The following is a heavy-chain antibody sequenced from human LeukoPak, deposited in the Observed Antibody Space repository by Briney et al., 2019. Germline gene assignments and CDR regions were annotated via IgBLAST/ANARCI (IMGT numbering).Heavy chain of an antibody. V-gene: IGHV5-51*01. J-gene: IGHJ4*02. Sequence: GESLKISCNSSGYIYTSYWIGWVRQMPGRGLEWMGIFYPANSDTKYSPSFQGQVTISADKSISTAYLQWSNLRASDTAMYYCAMARNGDYYWYFDSWGQGTLVTVSS. CDR3: AMARNGDYYWYFDS. CDR1: GYIYTSYW. D-gene: IGHD1-26*01. CDR2: FYPANSDT.